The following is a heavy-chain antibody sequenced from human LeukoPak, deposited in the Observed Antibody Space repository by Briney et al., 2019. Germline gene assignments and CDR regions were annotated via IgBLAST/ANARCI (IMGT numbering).Heavy chain of an antibody. CDR1: GFTFSNAW. D-gene: IGHD1-14*01. J-gene: IGHJ4*02. CDR3: ATDVPSPLAQIDY. V-gene: IGHV3-15*04. Sequence: GGSLRLSCAASGFTFSNAWMSWVRQAPGKGLEWVARIVVGGTTDYAAPVKGRLTISRDDSMNMLYLQVDSLKTGDTAMYYCATDVPSPLAQIDYWGQGTPVTVSS. CDR2: IVVGGTT.